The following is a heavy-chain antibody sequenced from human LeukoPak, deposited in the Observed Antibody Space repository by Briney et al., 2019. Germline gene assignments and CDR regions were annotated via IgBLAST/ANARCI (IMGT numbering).Heavy chain of an antibody. J-gene: IGHJ4*02. V-gene: IGHV1-2*02. CDR3: ARVWGTVATPTWFDY. D-gene: IGHD4-23*01. Sequence: ASVKVSCKASGYTFTGYYIHWVRQAPGQGLEWMGWINPNSSGTKYAQKFQGRVTMTRDTSISTAYMDLSSLRSDDTAVYYCARVWGTVATPTWFDYWGQGTLVTVSS. CDR1: GYTFTGYY. CDR2: INPNSSGT.